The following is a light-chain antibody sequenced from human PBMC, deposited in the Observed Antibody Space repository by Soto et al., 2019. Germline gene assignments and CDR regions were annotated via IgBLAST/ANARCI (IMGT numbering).Light chain of an antibody. CDR3: QQSYSTPIT. V-gene: IGKV1-39*01. CDR1: QSISSY. J-gene: IGKJ3*01. Sequence: DIQMTQSPSSLSASVGDRVTITCRASQSISSYLNWYQQKPGKAPKLLIYAASSLQSGVPSRFSGSGSGTDFTLTTSSLQPDDFATYYCQQSYSTPITFGPGTKVDIK. CDR2: AAS.